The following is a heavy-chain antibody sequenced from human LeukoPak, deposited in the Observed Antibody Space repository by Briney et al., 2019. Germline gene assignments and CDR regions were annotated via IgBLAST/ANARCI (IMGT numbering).Heavy chain of an antibody. D-gene: IGHD2-15*01. CDR1: GFTFSGYA. J-gene: IGHJ4*02. CDR3: AKDRRSGGSCSDY. Sequence: HPGGSLRLSCAASGFTFSGYAMSWVRQAPGRGLEWVSTISGSGDITYYADSVKGRLTISRDNSKNTLYLQMNSLRAEDTAVYYCAKDRRSGGSCSDYWGQGTPVTVSS. CDR2: ISGSGDIT. V-gene: IGHV3-23*01.